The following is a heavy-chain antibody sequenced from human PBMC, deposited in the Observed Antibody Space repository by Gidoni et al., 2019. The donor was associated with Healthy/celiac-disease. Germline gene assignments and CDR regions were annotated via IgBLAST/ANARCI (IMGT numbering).Heavy chain of an antibody. CDR3: ARVSRPGTTVTPYFQH. CDR1: GFTFSSYA. D-gene: IGHD4-17*01. CDR2: ISYDGSNK. V-gene: IGHV3-30-3*01. Sequence: QVQLVESGGGVVQPGRSLRLSCAASGFTFSSYAMHWVRQAPGKGLEWVAVISYDGSNKYYADSVKGRFTISRDNSKNTLYLQMNSLRAEDTAVYYCARVSRPGTTVTPYFQHWGQGTLVTVSS. J-gene: IGHJ1*01.